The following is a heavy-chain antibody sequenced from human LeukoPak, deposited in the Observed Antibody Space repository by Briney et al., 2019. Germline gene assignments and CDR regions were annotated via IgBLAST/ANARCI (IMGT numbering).Heavy chain of an antibody. CDR2: ISSGSSYI. J-gene: IGHJ4*02. CDR3: ARDRGSSWCVDY. Sequence: GGSLRLSCAASGFTFSSYSMNWVRQAPGKGLEWVSSISSGSSYIYYADSVKGRFTISRDNAKNSLYLQTNSLRAEDTAVYYCARDRGSSWCVDYWGQGTLVTVSS. D-gene: IGHD6-13*01. V-gene: IGHV3-21*01. CDR1: GFTFSSYS.